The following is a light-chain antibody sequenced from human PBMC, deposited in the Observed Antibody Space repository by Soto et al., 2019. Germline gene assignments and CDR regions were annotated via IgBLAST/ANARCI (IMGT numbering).Light chain of an antibody. Sequence: EIVLTQSPATLSLSPGERATLSCRASQSVSSYLAWYQQKPGQAPRLLIYDASNRATGIPARFSGSGSGTDFTITISSLEPEDFAVYSCQQRSNWLWTFGQGTKVEIK. CDR1: QSVSSY. J-gene: IGKJ1*01. CDR2: DAS. V-gene: IGKV3-11*01. CDR3: QQRSNWLWT.